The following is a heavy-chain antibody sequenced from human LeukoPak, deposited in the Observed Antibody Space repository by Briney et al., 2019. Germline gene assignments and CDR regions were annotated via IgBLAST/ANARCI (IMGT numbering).Heavy chain of an antibody. V-gene: IGHV3-21*01. Sequence: GGSLRLSCAASGFTFSSYTMNWVRQAPGKGLEWVSSISGSSSYIYYADSVKGRFTISRDNAKNSLYLQMNSLRAEDTAVYYCARVPADYWGQGTLVTVSS. CDR3: ARVPADY. CDR2: ISGSSSYI. J-gene: IGHJ4*02. CDR1: GFTFSSYT.